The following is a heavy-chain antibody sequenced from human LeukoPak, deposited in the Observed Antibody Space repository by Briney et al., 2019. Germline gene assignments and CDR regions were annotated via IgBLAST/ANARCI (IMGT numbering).Heavy chain of an antibody. CDR3: ARARFAYYDAFDI. CDR2: VFDSGST. CDR1: GASFSTNY. Sequence: SETLSLTCSVSGASFSTNYWSWIRQPPGRGLEWIGYVFDSGSTNYNPSLKSRVTISVDTSTKQFSLRLSSVTAADTAVYYCARARFAYYDAFDIWGQGTMVTVSS. V-gene: IGHV4-59*01. D-gene: IGHD2-8*01. J-gene: IGHJ3*02.